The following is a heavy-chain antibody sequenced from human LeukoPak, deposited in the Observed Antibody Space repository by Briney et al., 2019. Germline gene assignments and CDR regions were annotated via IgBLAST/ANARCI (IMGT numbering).Heavy chain of an antibody. V-gene: IGHV3-33*01. J-gene: IGHJ5*02. CDR3: ARASADLRYFDWLLNWFDP. CDR1: GFTFSSCG. D-gene: IGHD3-9*01. Sequence: GGSLRLSCAASGFTFSSCGMHWVRQAPGKGLEWVAVIWYDGSNKYYADSVKGRFTISRDNSKNTLYLQMNSLRAEDTAVYYCARASADLRYFDWLLNWFDPWGQGTLVTVSS. CDR2: IWYDGSNK.